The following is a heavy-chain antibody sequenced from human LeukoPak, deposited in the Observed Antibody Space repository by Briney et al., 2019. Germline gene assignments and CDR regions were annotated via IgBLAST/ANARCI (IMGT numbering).Heavy chain of an antibody. Sequence: ASVMVSCKASGYTFTRNGISWVRLAPGQGLEWMGWISAQNGNTKYADKFQDRVAMTTDTSTSTAYMELRSLRSDDTAVYYCARDDSSGGYPERHWGQGTLVTVSS. CDR3: ARDDSSGGYPERH. V-gene: IGHV1-18*01. J-gene: IGHJ4*02. CDR1: GYTFTRNG. CDR2: ISAQNGNT. D-gene: IGHD6-6*01.